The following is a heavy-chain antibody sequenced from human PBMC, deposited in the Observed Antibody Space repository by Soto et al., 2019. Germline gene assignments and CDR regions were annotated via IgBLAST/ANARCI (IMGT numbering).Heavy chain of an antibody. CDR2: IGTAGDT. CDR1: GFTFSSYD. Sequence: GGSLRLSCAASGFTFSSYDMHWVRQATGKGLEWVSAIGTAGDTYYPGSVKGRFTISRENAKNSLYLQMNSLRAEDTAVYYCARGGFWSGYSRLRYGMDVWGQGTTVTVSS. J-gene: IGHJ6*02. D-gene: IGHD3-3*01. CDR3: ARGGFWSGYSRLRYGMDV. V-gene: IGHV3-13*01.